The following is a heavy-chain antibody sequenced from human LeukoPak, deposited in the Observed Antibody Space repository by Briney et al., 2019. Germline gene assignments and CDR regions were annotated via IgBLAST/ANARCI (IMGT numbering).Heavy chain of an antibody. CDR1: GGSIRNLDYH. J-gene: IGHJ6*03. CDR2: VYYSGRT. D-gene: IGHD1-26*01. Sequence: PSETLSLTCTVSGGSIRNLDYHWGWIRQPPGKALEWIGSVYYSGRTYYNPSLKSRVTISVDTSQSQFSLNLTSVTAADTAVYYCARDYRLLYYMDVWGKGTTVTVSS. V-gene: IGHV4-39*07. CDR3: ARDYRLLYYMDV.